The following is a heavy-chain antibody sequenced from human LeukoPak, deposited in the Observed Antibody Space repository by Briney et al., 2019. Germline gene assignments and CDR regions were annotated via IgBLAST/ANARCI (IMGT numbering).Heavy chain of an antibody. V-gene: IGHV1-18*01. J-gene: IGHJ4*02. Sequence: ASVQDSCKASGCTFISYGFNGVGQPTGQERAWMGWIISYNGNTHYAQKLQGRVTMTTATSPSTAYMELRSLRSEDTAVYYCARGDVVVPAAIPSDGLFDYWGQGTLVADSS. CDR3: ARGDVVVPAAIPSDGLFDY. CDR2: IISYNGNT. CDR1: GCTFISYG. D-gene: IGHD2-2*01.